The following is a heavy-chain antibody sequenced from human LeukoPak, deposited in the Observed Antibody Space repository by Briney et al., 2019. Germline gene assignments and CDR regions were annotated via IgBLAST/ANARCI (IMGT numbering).Heavy chain of an antibody. CDR2: ISSSSYI. V-gene: IGHV3-21*01. CDR3: AGYSSSWYGEDWFDP. J-gene: IGHJ5*02. CDR1: GFTFSSYS. Sequence: GGSLRLSCAASGFTFSSYSMNWVRQAPGKGLEWVSSISSSSYIYYADSVKGRFTISRDNAKNSLYLQMNSLRAEDTAVYYCAGYSSSWYGEDWFDPWGQGTLVTVSS. D-gene: IGHD6-13*01.